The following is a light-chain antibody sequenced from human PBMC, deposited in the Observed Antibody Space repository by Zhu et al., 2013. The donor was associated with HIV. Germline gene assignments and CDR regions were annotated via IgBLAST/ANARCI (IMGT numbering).Light chain of an antibody. CDR1: SSDVGTYNL. V-gene: IGLV2-14*02. CDR2: EVS. CDR3: QSYDSTLSGSRV. Sequence: QSALTQPASVSGSPGQSITISCTGTSSDVGTYNLVSWYQQHPGKAPKLIIYEVSERPSGVSSRFSGSKSGNTASLTISGLQAEDEADYYCQSYDSTLSGSRVFGTGTKVTVL. J-gene: IGLJ1*01.